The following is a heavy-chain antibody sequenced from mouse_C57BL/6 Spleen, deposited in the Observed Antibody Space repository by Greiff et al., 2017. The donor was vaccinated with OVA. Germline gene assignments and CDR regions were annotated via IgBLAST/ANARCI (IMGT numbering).Heavy chain of an antibody. CDR2: IYPGSGSI. CDR3: ARREGITTADWYFDV. V-gene: IGHV1-62-2*01. Sequence: QVQLKESGAELVKPGASVKLSCKASGYTFTEYTIHWVKQRSGQGLEWIGWIYPGSGSIKYNEKFKDKATLTADKSSSTVYMELSRLTSDDSAVSFCARREGITTADWYFDVWGTGTTVTVSS. D-gene: IGHD1-2*01. CDR1: GYTFTEYT. J-gene: IGHJ1*03.